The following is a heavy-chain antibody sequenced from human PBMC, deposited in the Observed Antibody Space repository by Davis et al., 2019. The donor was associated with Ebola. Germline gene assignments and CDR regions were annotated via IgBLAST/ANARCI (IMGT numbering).Heavy chain of an antibody. D-gene: IGHD1-1*01. J-gene: IGHJ4*02. V-gene: IGHV4-39*07. Sequence: GSLRLSCTVSGGSISSSSYYWGWIRQPPGKGLEWIGSIYYSGSTYYNPSLKSRVTISVDTSKNQFSLKLSSVTAADTAVYYCARDLQLGPFDYWGQGTLVTVSS. CDR1: GGSISSSSYY. CDR2: IYYSGST. CDR3: ARDLQLGPFDY.